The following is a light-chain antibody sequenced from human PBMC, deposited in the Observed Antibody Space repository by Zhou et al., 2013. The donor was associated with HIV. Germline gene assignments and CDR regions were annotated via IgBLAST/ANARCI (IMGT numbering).Light chain of an antibody. CDR3: QLFVRSLSIT. V-gene: IGKV3-20*01. Sequence: IVLTQSPGTLSLSPGERATLSCRASQNIRNNYLGWYKQRPGQAPRLLIFAASSRATGIPDRFSGSGSGADFTLTISNLEPEDSAVYYCQLFVRSLSITFGQGTRLEIK. CDR2: AAS. CDR1: QNIRNNY. J-gene: IGKJ5*01.